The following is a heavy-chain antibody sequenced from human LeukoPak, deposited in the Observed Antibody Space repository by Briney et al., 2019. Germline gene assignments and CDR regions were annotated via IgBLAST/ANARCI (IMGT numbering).Heavy chain of an antibody. CDR3: ARHSGSGSLSRPFDP. D-gene: IGHD3-10*01. CDR2: VYYTGST. Sequence: SETLSLTCTVFGDSVTSGGFYWAWLRQPPGKGLEWIATVYYTGSTYHNPSLKSRVTISIDTSKNHFSLKLRSVVAPDTAVYYCARHSGSGSLSRPFDPWGQGTLVTVSS. V-gene: IGHV4-39*02. J-gene: IGHJ5*02. CDR1: GDSVTSGGFY.